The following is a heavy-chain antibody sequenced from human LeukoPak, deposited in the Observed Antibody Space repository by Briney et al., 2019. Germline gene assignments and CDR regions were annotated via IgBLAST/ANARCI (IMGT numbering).Heavy chain of an antibody. D-gene: IGHD6-19*01. Sequence: GGSLRLSCAASGFTVSSNYMSWVRQAPGKGLERVSVIYSGGSTYYADSVKGRFTISRDNSKNTLYLQMNSLRAEDTAVYYCARDIAVAGSGTEGFDPWGQGTLVTVSS. CDR1: GFTVSSNY. J-gene: IGHJ5*02. CDR3: ARDIAVAGSGTEGFDP. V-gene: IGHV3-53*01. CDR2: IYSGGST.